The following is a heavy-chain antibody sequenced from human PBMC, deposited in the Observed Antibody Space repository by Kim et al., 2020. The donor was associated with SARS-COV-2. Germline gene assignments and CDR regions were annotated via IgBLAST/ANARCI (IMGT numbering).Heavy chain of an antibody. CDR3: ARGGGYSYGALDY. J-gene: IGHJ4*02. V-gene: IGHV4-34*01. Sequence: YRPSLRRRVTLSVTTSKNQFSLKRSSVTAADTAVYYCARGGGYSYGALDYWGQGTLVTVSS. D-gene: IGHD5-18*01.